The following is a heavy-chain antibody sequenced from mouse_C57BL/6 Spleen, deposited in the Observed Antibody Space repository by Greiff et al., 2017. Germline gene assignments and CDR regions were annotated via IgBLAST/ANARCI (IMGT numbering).Heavy chain of an antibody. CDR2: LSYSGST. CDR1: GYSITSGYD. CDR3: ARGVYYYGSNYFDY. V-gene: IGHV3-1*01. D-gene: IGHD1-1*01. J-gene: IGHJ2*01. Sequence: EVKLMESGPGMVKPSQSLSLTCTVTGYSITSGYDWHWIRHFPGNQLEWMGYLSYSGSTNYNPSLKSRISLTHDTSKNHFFLKLKSVTTEDTATYYGARGVYYYGSNYFDYWGQGTTLTVSS.